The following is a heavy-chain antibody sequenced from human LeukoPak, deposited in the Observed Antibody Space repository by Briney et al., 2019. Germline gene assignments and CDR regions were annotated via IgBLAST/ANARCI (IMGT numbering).Heavy chain of an antibody. Sequence: SETLSLTCAVSGGSITTTNWWSWVRQPPGKGLEWIGEVHLSGATNYNPSLESRVSMSIDKSRNHLSLEVTSVTAADTAIYYCTRESGAFSPFGFWGQGTLLTVSS. D-gene: IGHD1-26*01. V-gene: IGHV4-4*02. CDR1: GGSITTTNW. CDR3: TRESGAFSPFGF. J-gene: IGHJ4*02. CDR2: VHLSGAT.